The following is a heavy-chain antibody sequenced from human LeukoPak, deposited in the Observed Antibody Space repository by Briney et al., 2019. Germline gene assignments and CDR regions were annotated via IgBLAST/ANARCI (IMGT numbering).Heavy chain of an antibody. Sequence: PGGSLRLSCAASGFTFSSYGMHWVRQAPGKGLEWVAFIRYDGSNKYYADSVKGRFTISRDNSKNTLYLQMNSLRAEDTAVYYCAKDRFWSGYSYYFDYWGQGTLVTVSS. J-gene: IGHJ4*02. CDR1: GFTFSSYG. D-gene: IGHD3-3*01. V-gene: IGHV3-30*02. CDR2: IRYDGSNK. CDR3: AKDRFWSGYSYYFDY.